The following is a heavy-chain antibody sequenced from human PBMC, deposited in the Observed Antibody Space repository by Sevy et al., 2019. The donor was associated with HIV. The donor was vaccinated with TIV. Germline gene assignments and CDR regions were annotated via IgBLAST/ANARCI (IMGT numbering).Heavy chain of an antibody. J-gene: IGHJ4*02. V-gene: IGHV3-43*01. CDR2: ISWDGGST. CDR3: AKLGGNYGDYDDY. CDR1: GFTFDDYT. Sequence: GGSLRLSCAASGFTFDDYTMHWVRQPPGKGLEWVSLISWDGGSTYDADSVKGRFTISRDNSKNSLFLQMNSLRSEDTAFYYCAKLGGNYGDYDDYWGRRTLVTVSS. D-gene: IGHD4-17*01.